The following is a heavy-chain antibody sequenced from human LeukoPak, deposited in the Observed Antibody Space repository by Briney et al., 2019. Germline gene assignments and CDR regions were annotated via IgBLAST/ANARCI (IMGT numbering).Heavy chain of an antibody. CDR2: IVRSGGST. J-gene: IGHJ4*02. D-gene: IGHD6-13*01. V-gene: IGHV3-23*01. Sequence: GGSLRLSCAASGFTFSSYSMNWVRQAPGKGLEWVSAIVRSGGSTYYADSVKGRFTISRDNSKNTLYLQMNSLRAEDTAVYYCAKAPPYSSPAYYFDYWGQGTLVTVSS. CDR3: AKAPPYSSPAYYFDY. CDR1: GFTFSSYS.